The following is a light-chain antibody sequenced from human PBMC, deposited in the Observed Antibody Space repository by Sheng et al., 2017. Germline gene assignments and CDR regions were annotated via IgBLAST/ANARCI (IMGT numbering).Light chain of an antibody. V-gene: IGKV3-15*01. CDR3: QRYNNWPPYT. CDR2: DAS. CDR1: QSVSSN. Sequence: EIVMTQSPATLSVSPGERATLSCRVSQSVSSNLAWYQQQPGQAPRLLIYDASTRATGIPARFSGSGSGTEFTLTISSLQSEDFAVYYCQRYNNWPPYTFGQGTKLEI. J-gene: IGKJ2*01.